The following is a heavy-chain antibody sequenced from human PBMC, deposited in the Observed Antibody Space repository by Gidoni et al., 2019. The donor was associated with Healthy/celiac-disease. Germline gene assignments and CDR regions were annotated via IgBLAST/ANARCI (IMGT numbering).Heavy chain of an antibody. Sequence: EVQLVESGGGLVQPGGSLRLSCAASGFPFSSYWMHWVRQAPGKGLVWVSRINRDGSSTSYADSVKGRFTISRDNAKNTLYLQMNSLRAEDTAVYYCARGGRSSGWFDYWGQGTLVTVSS. CDR1: GFPFSSYW. CDR3: ARGGRSSGWFDY. CDR2: INRDGSST. J-gene: IGHJ4*02. D-gene: IGHD6-19*01. V-gene: IGHV3-74*01.